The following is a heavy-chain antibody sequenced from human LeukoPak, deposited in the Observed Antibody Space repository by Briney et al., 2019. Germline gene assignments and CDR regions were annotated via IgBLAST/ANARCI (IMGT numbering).Heavy chain of an antibody. CDR3: ARGSGWLDY. J-gene: IGHJ4*02. Sequence: GGSLRLSCAASGFSFSSYGMSWVRQAPGKGLEWVSVIYTIGTTYYADSVKGRFTISRDNSKNTLYLQMNSLRAEDTAVYYCARGSGWLDYWGQGTLVTVSS. V-gene: IGHV3-53*01. CDR1: GFSFSSYG. D-gene: IGHD6-19*01. CDR2: IYTIGTT.